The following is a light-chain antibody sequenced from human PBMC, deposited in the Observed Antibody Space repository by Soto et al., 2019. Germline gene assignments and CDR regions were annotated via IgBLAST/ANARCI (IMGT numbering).Light chain of an antibody. CDR1: SGDVGAYNY. CDR2: EVS. J-gene: IGLJ3*02. V-gene: IGLV2-8*01. CDR3: SSYSASNNRWV. Sequence: QSALTQPPSASGSPGQSVTISCTGTSGDVGAYNYVSWYQQYPGTAPRLIIYEVSNRPSGVPDRFSGSKSGNTASLTVSGLQAEDEAEYHCSSYSASNNRWVFGGGTKLTVL.